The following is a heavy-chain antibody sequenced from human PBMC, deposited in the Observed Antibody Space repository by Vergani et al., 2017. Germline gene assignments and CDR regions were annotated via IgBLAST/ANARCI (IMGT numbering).Heavy chain of an antibody. V-gene: IGHV3-33*08. CDR1: GFTFSSYG. CDR2: IWYDGSNK. D-gene: IGHD2-2*01. J-gene: IGHJ4*02. CDR3: ASQVGYCSSTSCTGPYY. Sequence: QVQLVESGGGVVQPGRSLRLSCAASGFTFSSYGMHWVRQAPGKGLEWVAVIWYDGSNKYYADSVKGRFTISRDNSKNTLYLQMNSLRAEDTAVYYCASQVGYCSSTSCTGPYYWGQGTLVTVSS.